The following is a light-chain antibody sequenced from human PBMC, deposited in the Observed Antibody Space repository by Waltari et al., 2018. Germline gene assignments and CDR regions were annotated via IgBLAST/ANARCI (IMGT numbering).Light chain of an antibody. V-gene: IGLV1-44*01. J-gene: IGLJ2*01. CDR1: SSNIGTYS. CDR2: SNT. Sequence: QSVLPQPPSASGTPGQRVIISCSGGSSNIGTYSVNWYQQLPGTAPKVLIYSNTRRPSWVPGLFSGSKSGTSAFLAISGLQSEDEANYYCAAWDDTLNGLVFGGGTKVTVL. CDR3: AAWDDTLNGLV.